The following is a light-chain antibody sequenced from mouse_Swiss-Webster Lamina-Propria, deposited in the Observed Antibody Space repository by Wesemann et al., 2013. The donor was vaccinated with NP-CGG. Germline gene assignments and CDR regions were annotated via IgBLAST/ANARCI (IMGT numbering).Light chain of an antibody. CDR2: WAS. CDR1: QDVSTA. Sequence: DIVMTQSHKFMSTSVGDRVSITCKASQDVSTAVAWYQQKPGQSPKLLIYWASTRESGVPDRFTGSGSGTDFTLTISSVQAEDLAVYYCHQYLSSYTFGGGTKLEIK. J-gene: IGKJ2*01. CDR3: HQYLSSYT. V-gene: IGKV6-25*01.